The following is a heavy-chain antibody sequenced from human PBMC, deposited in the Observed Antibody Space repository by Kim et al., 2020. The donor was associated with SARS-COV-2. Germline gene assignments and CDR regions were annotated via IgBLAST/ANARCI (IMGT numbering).Heavy chain of an antibody. Sequence: TANYAQKFQGRVTITADESTSTAYMELSSLRSEDTAVYYCARDRSSGGGDWGQGTLVTVSS. CDR3: ARDRSSGGGD. D-gene: IGHD3-16*01. CDR2: TA. V-gene: IGHV1-69*01. J-gene: IGHJ4*02.